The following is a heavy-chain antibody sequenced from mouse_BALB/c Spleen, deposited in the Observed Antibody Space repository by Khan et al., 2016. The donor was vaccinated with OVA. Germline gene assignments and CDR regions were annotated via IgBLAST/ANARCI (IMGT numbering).Heavy chain of an antibody. D-gene: IGHD2-14*01. Sequence: QVQLQQSGAELARPGASVKMSCKASGYTFTSYTIHWIKQRPGQGLEWIGYINPSSGYTTYNQKFKDKATLTADKSSTTAYMQLSSLTSDDSAVYYCARDGAYYRNDGWFAYWGQGTLVTVSA. CDR1: GYTFTSYT. V-gene: IGHV1-4*01. CDR2: INPSSGYT. CDR3: ARDGAYYRNDGWFAY. J-gene: IGHJ3*01.